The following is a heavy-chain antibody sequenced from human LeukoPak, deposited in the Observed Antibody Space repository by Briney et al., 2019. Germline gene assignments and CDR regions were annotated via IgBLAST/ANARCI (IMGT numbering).Heavy chain of an antibody. CDR2: ISYDGSNK. J-gene: IGHJ3*02. CDR3: AREEPRYGDSYSPDAFDI. Sequence: GRSLRLPCAASGFTFSSYAMHWVRQAPGKGLEWVAVISYDGSNKYYADSVKGRFTISRDNSKNTLYLQMNSLRAEDTAVYYCAREEPRYGDSYSPDAFDIWGQGTMAAVFS. CDR1: GFTFSSYA. D-gene: IGHD4-17*01. V-gene: IGHV3-30-3*01.